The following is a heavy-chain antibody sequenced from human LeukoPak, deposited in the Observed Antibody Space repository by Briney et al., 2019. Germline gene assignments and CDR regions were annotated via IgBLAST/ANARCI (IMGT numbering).Heavy chain of an antibody. D-gene: IGHD3-22*01. J-gene: IGHJ5*02. CDR1: GFTFSNAW. V-gene: IGHV3-15*01. CDR3: TTDLPYDSSGYRP. Sequence: PGGSLRLSCAASGFTFSNAWMSWVRQAPGKGLEWVGRIKSKTDGGTTDYAAPVKGRFTISRDDSKNTLYLQMNSLKTEDTAVYYCTTDLPYDSSGYRPWGQGTLVTVSS. CDR2: IKSKTDGGTT.